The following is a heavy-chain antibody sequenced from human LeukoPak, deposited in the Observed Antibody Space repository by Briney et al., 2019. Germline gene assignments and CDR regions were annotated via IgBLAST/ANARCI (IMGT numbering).Heavy chain of an antibody. V-gene: IGHV3-23*01. D-gene: IGHD2/OR15-2a*01. J-gene: IGHJ4*02. CDR3: ATYRQVLLPFES. Sequence: GGSLRLSCAASGFTFSTFAMIWVRQPPGKGLEWVSSIFLSGGEIHYADSVRGRFTISTDNSKSTLSLQMNSLRAEDTAIYYCATYRQVLLPFESWGQGTLVTVSS. CDR2: IFLSGGEI. CDR1: GFTFSTFA.